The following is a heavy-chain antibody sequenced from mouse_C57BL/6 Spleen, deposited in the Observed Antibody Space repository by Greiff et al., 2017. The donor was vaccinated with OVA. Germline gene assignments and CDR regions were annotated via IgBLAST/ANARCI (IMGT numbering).Heavy chain of an antibody. V-gene: IGHV1-64*01. CDR3: ARSRYNPVVAAPDY. Sequence: QVQLKQSGAELVKPGASVKLSCKASGFTFTSYWMHWVKQRPGQGLEWIGMIHPNSGSTNYNEKFKSKATLTEDKSSNTAYLQLSSLTSEDTAFYYCARSRYNPVVAAPDYWGQGTTLTVSS. J-gene: IGHJ2*01. CDR2: IHPNSGST. CDR1: GFTFTSYW. D-gene: IGHD1-1*01.